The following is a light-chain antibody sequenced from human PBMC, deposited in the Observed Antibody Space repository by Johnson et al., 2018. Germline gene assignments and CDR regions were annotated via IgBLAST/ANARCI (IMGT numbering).Light chain of an antibody. J-gene: IGLJ1*01. CDR2: ENN. CDR1: SSNIGNNY. CDR3: GTWDSSLSAGNG. V-gene: IGLV1-51*02. Sequence: QSVLTQPPSVSAAPGQKVTISCSGSSSNIGNNYVSWYQQLPGTAPKLLIYENNKRPSGIPDRFSGSKSGTSATLGITGLQTGDEADYYCGTWDSSLSAGNGFGSGTKVPFL.